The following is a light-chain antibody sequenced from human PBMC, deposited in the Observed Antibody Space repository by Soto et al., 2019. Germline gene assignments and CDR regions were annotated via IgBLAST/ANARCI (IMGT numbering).Light chain of an antibody. CDR1: QSVLYSSNNKNY. J-gene: IGKJ2*01. Sequence: DIVMTQSPDSLAVSLGERATINCKSSQSVLYSSNNKNYLAWYQQRPGQPPKLRIYWASTRESGVPDRFSGSGSGTDFTLTITSLQAADVAVYYCQQYESTPPTFGQGTKLEIK. V-gene: IGKV4-1*01. CDR3: QQYESTPPT. CDR2: WAS.